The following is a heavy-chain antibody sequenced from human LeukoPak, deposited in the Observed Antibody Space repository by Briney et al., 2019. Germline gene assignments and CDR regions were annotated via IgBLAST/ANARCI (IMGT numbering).Heavy chain of an antibody. J-gene: IGHJ1*01. Sequence: GGSLRLSCDDSVYMFTRYSINCLRQAPGKGLEWISYISDSSRTIYYADSVRGRFTISRDTAKKSLYLQMNSLNAEDTHVYSWTGVSDSPHKRLIEHWGQGTLVTVSS. CDR3: TGVSDSPHKRLIEH. CDR1: VYMFTRYS. D-gene: IGHD3-22*01. V-gene: IGHV3-48*01. CDR2: ISDSSRTI.